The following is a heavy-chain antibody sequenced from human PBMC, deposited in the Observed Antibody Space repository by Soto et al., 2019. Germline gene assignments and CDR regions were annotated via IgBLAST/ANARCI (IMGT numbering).Heavy chain of an antibody. CDR3: AKDWGRYCSGGSCYLFDY. J-gene: IGHJ4*02. CDR2: ISYDGNSK. CDR1: GFTFSSYV. D-gene: IGHD2-15*01. Sequence: QVPLVESGGGVVQPGRSLRLSCAASGFTFSSYVMHWVRQAPGKGLEWVAVISYDGNSKYYADSVKGRFTISRDNSQNTLYLQMNSLRPEDTAVYYCAKDWGRYCSGGSCYLFDYWGQGTLVTVSS. V-gene: IGHV3-30*18.